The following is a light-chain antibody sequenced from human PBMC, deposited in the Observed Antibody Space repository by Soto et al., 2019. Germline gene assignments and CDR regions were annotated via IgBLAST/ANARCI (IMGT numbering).Light chain of an antibody. CDR3: QQYFSTWT. J-gene: IGKJ1*01. CDR2: WAS. V-gene: IGKV4-1*01. CDR1: QSVLYSSNNKNY. Sequence: DIVMTQSPDSLAVSLGERATINCKSSQSVLYSSNNKNYLAWYQQKPGQPPKLLIYWASTRESGVPDRFSGSGSGNDFTLTISSLQAEGVAVYYCQQYFSTWTFRQGTKVEIK.